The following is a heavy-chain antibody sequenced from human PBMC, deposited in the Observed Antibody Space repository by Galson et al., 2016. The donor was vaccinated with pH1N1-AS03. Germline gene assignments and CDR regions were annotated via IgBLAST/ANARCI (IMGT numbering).Heavy chain of an antibody. Sequence: SLRLSCAASGFTFSIYAMSWVRQAPGKGLEWVSVISGSGGSTYYADSVKGRFTISGDNSKNTLYLQMNSLRAEDTAVYYCARVRGGVVITFGGVPYFDCWGQGTLVTVSP. D-gene: IGHD3-16*01. CDR2: ISGSGGST. V-gene: IGHV3-23*01. J-gene: IGHJ4*02. CDR3: ARVRGGVVITFGGVPYFDC. CDR1: GFTFSIYA.